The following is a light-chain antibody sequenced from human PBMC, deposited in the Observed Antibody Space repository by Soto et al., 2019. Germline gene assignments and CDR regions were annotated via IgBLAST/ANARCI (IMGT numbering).Light chain of an antibody. CDR2: AAS. V-gene: IGKV1-39*01. J-gene: IGKJ5*01. CDR1: QSVSSY. CDR3: LQDYNYPPA. Sequence: DIQMTQSPSSLSASVGDRISITCRASQSVSSYLNWYQQKPGKAPKVLIYAASSLQSGVPSRFSGSGSGTDFTLTISSLQPEDFATYYCLQDYNYPPAFGQGTRLEIK.